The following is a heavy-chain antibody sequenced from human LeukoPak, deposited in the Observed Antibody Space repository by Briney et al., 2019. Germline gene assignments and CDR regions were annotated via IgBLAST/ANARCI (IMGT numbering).Heavy chain of an antibody. CDR1: GFTFSSHW. CDR2: LNGDGSST. Sequence: GGSLRLSCAASGFTFSSHWMHWVRQAPGKGLVWVSRLNGDGSSTSYADSVKGRFTISRDNAETTLHLQMNNLSAEDTAVYYCARASNRNSINFDYWGQGALVTVSS. CDR3: ARASNRNSINFDY. J-gene: IGHJ4*02. D-gene: IGHD1-7*01. V-gene: IGHV3-74*01.